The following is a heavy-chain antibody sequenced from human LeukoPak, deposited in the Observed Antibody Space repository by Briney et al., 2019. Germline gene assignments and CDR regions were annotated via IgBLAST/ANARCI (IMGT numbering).Heavy chain of an antibody. CDR1: GFTFSSYG. Sequence: GGSLRLSCAASGFTFSSYGMHWVRQAPGKGLEWVAFIRYDGSNKYYADSVKGRFTISRDNAKNSLHLQMNSLRDEDTAVYFCARGTMLGATDWFDPWGQGTLVTVSS. CDR2: IRYDGSNK. J-gene: IGHJ5*02. V-gene: IGHV3-30*02. CDR3: ARGTMLGATDWFDP. D-gene: IGHD1-26*01.